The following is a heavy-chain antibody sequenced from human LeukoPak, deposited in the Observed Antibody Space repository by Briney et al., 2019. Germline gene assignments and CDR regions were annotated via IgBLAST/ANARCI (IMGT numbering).Heavy chain of an antibody. J-gene: IGHJ4*02. Sequence: GESLKISCKGSGYTFTSYWIAWVRQMPGKGLEWMGIFSPGDSDTTYSPSFQGQVTISGDKSITTAHLQWSSLKASDTAMYYCARAIFYGSGYGYYFDYWGQGTLVTVSS. V-gene: IGHV5-51*01. CDR3: ARAIFYGSGYGYYFDY. CDR1: GYTFTSYW. CDR2: FSPGDSDT. D-gene: IGHD3-10*01.